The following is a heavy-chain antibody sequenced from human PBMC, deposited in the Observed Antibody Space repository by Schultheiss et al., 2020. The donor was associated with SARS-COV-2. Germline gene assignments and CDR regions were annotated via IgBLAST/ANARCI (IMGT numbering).Heavy chain of an antibody. V-gene: IGHV4-31*03. J-gene: IGHJ4*02. CDR2: IYYSGST. CDR1: GGSISSGGYY. CDR3: ARSVSYSGIDY. D-gene: IGHD3-10*01. Sequence: SETLSLTCTVSGGSISSGGYYWSWIRQHPGKGLEWIGYIYYSGSTYYNPSLKSRVTISVDTSKNQFSLKLSSVTAADTAVYYCARSVSYSGIDYWGQGTLVTVSS.